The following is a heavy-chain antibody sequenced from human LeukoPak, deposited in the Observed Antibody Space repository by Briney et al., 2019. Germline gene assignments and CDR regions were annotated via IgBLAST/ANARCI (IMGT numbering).Heavy chain of an antibody. CDR2: IYNSGST. D-gene: IGHD5-24*01. Sequence: SETLSLTCTVSGGSIGSYYWSWIRQPPGKGLEWIGYIYNSGSTNYSPSLKSRVTISVDTPKNQFSLKLSSVTAADTAVYYCARPSRDGYRYTFDYWGQGILVTVSS. CDR3: ARPSRDGYRYTFDY. V-gene: IGHV4-59*01. CDR1: GGSIGSYY. J-gene: IGHJ4*02.